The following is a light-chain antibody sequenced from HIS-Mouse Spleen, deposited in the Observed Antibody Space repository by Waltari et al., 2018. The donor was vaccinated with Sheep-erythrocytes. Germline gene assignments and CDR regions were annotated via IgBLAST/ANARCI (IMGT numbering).Light chain of an antibody. CDR3: CSYAGSSTLV. CDR1: SSDGGGTNY. Sequence: QSALTQPRSVSGSPGQSLTLSVTGTSSDGGGTNYVSWYQQHPGKAPKLMSYDVSKRPSGVPNRFSGSKSGNTASLTISGLQAEDEADYYCCSYAGSSTLVFGGGTKLTVL. J-gene: IGLJ2*01. CDR2: DVS. V-gene: IGLV2-11*01.